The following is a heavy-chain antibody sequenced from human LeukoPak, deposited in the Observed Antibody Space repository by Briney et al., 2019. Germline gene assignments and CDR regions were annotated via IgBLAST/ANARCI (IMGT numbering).Heavy chain of an antibody. CDR2: ITWNSGTL. CDR1: GFSFDDYA. Sequence: SGGSLRLSCAASGFSFDDYAMYWVRQAPGKGLERVSGITWNSGTLGYADSVKGRFTISRDNAKNSLYLQMNSLRTEDTALYYCAKAMSGAVDHWGQGTLVTVSS. D-gene: IGHD4/OR15-4a*01. J-gene: IGHJ4*02. V-gene: IGHV3-9*01. CDR3: AKAMSGAVDH.